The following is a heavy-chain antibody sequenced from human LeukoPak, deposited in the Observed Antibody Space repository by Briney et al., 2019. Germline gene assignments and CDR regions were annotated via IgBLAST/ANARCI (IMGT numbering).Heavy chain of an antibody. Sequence: GASVKVSCKASGYTFTSYAMHWVRQAPGQRLEWMGWINAGNGNTKYSQKFQGRVTITRDTSASTAYMELSSLRSEDTAVYYCARDSEVEAYYYGSGSHFDYWGQGTLVTVSS. CDR1: GYTFTSYA. D-gene: IGHD3-10*01. J-gene: IGHJ4*02. CDR2: INAGNGNT. CDR3: ARDSEVEAYYYGSGSHFDY. V-gene: IGHV1-3*01.